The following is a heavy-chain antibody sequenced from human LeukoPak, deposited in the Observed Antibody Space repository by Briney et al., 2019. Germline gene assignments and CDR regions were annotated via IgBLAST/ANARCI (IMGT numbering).Heavy chain of an antibody. CDR3: ARHDWSSTSSYYSYYYMDV. D-gene: IGHD2-2*01. J-gene: IGHJ6*03. V-gene: IGHV4-59*08. CDR1: GGSMNNYY. Sequence: SETLSLTCTVSGGSMNNYYWTWIRQPPGKGLEWIGYIYYSGSTNYNPPLESRVTISVDTSKNQFSLKLTSVTAADTAVYYCARHDWSSTSSYYSYYYMDVWGKGTTVTVSS. CDR2: IYYSGST.